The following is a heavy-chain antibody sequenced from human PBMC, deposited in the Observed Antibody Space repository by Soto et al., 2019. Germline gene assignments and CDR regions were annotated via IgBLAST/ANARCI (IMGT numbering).Heavy chain of an antibody. CDR3: ARDRPSPLHRITIFGVVRALEDYYYGMDV. Sequence: GASVKVCCKASGYTFTSYCMHWVRQAPGQGLEWMGIINPSGGSTSYAQKFQGRVTMTRDTSTSTGYMELSSLRSEDTAVYYCARDRPSPLHRITIFGVVRALEDYYYGMDVWGQGTTVTVSS. CDR2: INPSGGST. D-gene: IGHD3-3*01. CDR1: GYTFTSYC. V-gene: IGHV1-46*01. J-gene: IGHJ6*02.